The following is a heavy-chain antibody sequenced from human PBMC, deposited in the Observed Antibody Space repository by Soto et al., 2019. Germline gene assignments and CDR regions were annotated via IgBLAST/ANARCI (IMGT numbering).Heavy chain of an antibody. CDR2: IKADGGEQ. CDR3: ARDPAFGAFDI. V-gene: IGHV3-7*01. CDR1: GFTFVDYW. J-gene: IGHJ3*02. Sequence: EVQLVESGGGLVQPGGSLRLSCAASGFTFVDYWMTWVRQPPGKGLEWVANIKADGGEQYYVDSVKGRFTISRDNAKNSLYLQMNSLIAEDTAVYYCARDPAFGAFDIWGQGTMVTVSS. D-gene: IGHD3-16*01.